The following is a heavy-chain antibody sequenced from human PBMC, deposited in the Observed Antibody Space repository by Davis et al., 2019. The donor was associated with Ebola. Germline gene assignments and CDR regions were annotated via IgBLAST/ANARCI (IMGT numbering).Heavy chain of an antibody. J-gene: IGHJ5*02. V-gene: IGHV3-30*04. CDR2: ITYDGSEK. CDR3: ARDYSTYYYDSSGLNPS. Sequence: GGSLRLSCAVSGLAFSDYAMHWVRQAPGKGLEWVAVITYDGSEKYYADSVKGRFTISRDNSKNTVYLQVNSLRAEDTAVYYCARDYSTYYYDSSGLNPSWGQGTLVTVSS. CDR1: GLAFSDYA. D-gene: IGHD3-22*01.